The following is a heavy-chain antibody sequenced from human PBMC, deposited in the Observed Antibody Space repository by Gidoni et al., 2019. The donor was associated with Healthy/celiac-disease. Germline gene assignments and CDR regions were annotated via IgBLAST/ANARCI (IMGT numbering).Heavy chain of an antibody. J-gene: IGHJ4*02. Sequence: EVQLVESGGGLVQPGRSLRLSCAASGFTFDDYAMHWVRQAPGKGLEWGSGISWNSGSIGYADSVKGRFTISRDNAKNSLYLQMNSLRAEDTALYYCAKALQVVVMSPPAFDYWGQGTLVTVSS. CDR1: GFTFDDYA. CDR3: AKALQVVVMSPPAFDY. D-gene: IGHD2-21*01. CDR2: ISWNSGSI. V-gene: IGHV3-9*01.